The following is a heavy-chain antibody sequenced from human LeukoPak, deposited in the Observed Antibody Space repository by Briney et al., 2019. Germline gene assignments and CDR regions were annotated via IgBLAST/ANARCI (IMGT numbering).Heavy chain of an antibody. CDR2: IYYSGNT. D-gene: IGHD6-19*01. CDR3: ARASWQWRYYFDY. J-gene: IGHJ4*02. Sequence: SETLSLTCTVSGGSISSYYWSWIRQPPGKGLEWIGYIYYSGNTNYNPSLKSRVTISVDTSKNQFSLKLSSVTAADTAVYYCARASWQWRYYFDYWGQGTLVTVSS. CDR1: GGSISSYY. V-gene: IGHV4-59*01.